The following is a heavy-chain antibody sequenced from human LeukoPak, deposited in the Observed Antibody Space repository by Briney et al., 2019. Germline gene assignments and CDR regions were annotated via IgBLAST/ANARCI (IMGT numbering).Heavy chain of an antibody. J-gene: IGHJ4*02. D-gene: IGHD3-3*01. CDR1: GFTFSSYS. V-gene: IGHV3-48*01. CDR3: ARDVLRFLEWPPYFDY. CDR2: ISSSSSTI. Sequence: GGSLRLSCVASGFTFSSYSMNWVRQAPGKGLEWVSYISSSSSTIYYADSVKGRFTISRDNAKNSLYLQMNSLRAEDTAVYYCARDVLRFLEWPPYFDYWGQGTLVTVSS.